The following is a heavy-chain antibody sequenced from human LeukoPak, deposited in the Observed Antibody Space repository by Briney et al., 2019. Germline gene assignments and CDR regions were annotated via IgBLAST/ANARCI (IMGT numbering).Heavy chain of an antibody. D-gene: IGHD3-9*01. Sequence: SGGSLRLSCGAAAFSFNSHGMHWVRQAPGKGLEWVAFIAFDGLNEHYADSVKGRFTISRDNAKNSLFLQMNSLRAEDTAMYYCARGRSFDYLFTFWGQGTLLTVSS. V-gene: IGHV3-30*02. CDR3: ARGRSFDYLFTF. CDR1: AFSFNSHG. CDR2: IAFDGLNE. J-gene: IGHJ4*02.